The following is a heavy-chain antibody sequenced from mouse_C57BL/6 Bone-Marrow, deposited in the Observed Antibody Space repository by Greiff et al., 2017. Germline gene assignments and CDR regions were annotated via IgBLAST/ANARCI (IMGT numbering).Heavy chain of an antibody. J-gene: IGHJ4*01. V-gene: IGHV4-1*01. CDR3: ARRGAQALFLYAMDY. Sequence: DKFIISRDNAKNTLYLQMSKVRSEDTALYYCARRGAQALFLYAMDYWGQGTSVTVSS. D-gene: IGHD3-2*02.